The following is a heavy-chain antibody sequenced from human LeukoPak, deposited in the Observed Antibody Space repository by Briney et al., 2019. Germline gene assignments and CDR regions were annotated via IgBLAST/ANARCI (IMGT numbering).Heavy chain of an antibody. CDR2: INPSGGST. V-gene: IGHV1-46*01. J-gene: IGHJ6*02. CDR1: GYTFTSYY. D-gene: IGHD3-10*01. Sequence: ASVKVSCTASGYTFTSYYMHWVRQAPGQGLEWMGIINPSGGSTSYAQKFQGRVTMTRDTSTSTVYMELSSLRSEDTAVYYCATYYGSGSYYNYYYYYGMDVWGQGTTVTVSS. CDR3: ATYYGSGSYYNYYYYYGMDV.